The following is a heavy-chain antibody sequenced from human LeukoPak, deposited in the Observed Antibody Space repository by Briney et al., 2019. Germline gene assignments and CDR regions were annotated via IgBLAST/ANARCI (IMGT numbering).Heavy chain of an antibody. CDR1: GFTVSSNY. D-gene: IGHD2-2*01. CDR2: IYSGGST. J-gene: IGHJ4*02. CDR3: ARDLMGCSSTSCYEQFDY. V-gene: IGHV3-66*02. Sequence: GGSLRLSCAASGFTVSSNYMSWVRQPPGKGLEWVAFIYSGGSTYYADSVKGRFTISRDNSKNSLYLQMNSLRAEDTAVYYDARDLMGCSSTSCYEQFDYWGQGTLVTVSS.